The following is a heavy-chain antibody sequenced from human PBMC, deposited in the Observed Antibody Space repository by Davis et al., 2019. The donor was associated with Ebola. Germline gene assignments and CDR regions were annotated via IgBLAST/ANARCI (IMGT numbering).Heavy chain of an antibody. Sequence: GGSLRLSCAASGFTFSGSAMHWVRQASGKGLEWVGRIRSKANSYATAYGASVKGRFTISRDDSKNTVYLQMNSLRAEDTAVYYCARARFGPDYFDYWGQGTLVTVSS. CDR1: GFTFSGSA. J-gene: IGHJ4*02. CDR2: IRSKANSYAT. V-gene: IGHV3-73*01. D-gene: IGHD3-10*01. CDR3: ARARFGPDYFDY.